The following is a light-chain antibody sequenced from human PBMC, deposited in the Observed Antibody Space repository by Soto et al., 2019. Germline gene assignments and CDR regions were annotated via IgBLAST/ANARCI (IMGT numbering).Light chain of an antibody. V-gene: IGLV3-21*04. Sequence: SYELTQSPSMSVAPGKTAIISCGGDNIGTKAVHWYQQRPGRAPIVVISYDDVRPSGIPERFSGFNSGNTATLTISGVEAGDEADYYCQVWNPYNDQWVFGGGTKLPS. J-gene: IGLJ3*02. CDR2: YDD. CDR1: NIGTKA. CDR3: QVWNPYNDQWV.